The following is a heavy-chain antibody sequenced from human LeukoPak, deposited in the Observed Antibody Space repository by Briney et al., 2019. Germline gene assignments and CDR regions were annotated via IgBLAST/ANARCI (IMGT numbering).Heavy chain of an antibody. CDR3: ARVRPLVYSSSWYWFDP. J-gene: IGHJ5*02. D-gene: IGHD6-13*01. V-gene: IGHV1-69*05. CDR1: GYTFSNYG. Sequence: GASVKVSCKASGYTFSNYGISWVRQAPGQGLEWMGGIIPIFGTANYAQKFQGRVTITTDESTSTAYMELSSLRSEDTAVYYCARVRPLVYSSSWYWFDPWGQGTLVTVSS. CDR2: IIPIFGTA.